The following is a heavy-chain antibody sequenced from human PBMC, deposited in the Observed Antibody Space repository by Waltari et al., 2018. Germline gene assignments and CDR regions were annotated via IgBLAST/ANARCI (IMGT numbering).Heavy chain of an antibody. CDR3: ARDHEGALDY. CDR1: GFTFSSDW. J-gene: IGHJ4*02. V-gene: IGHV3-7*01. CDR2: INQDGTTR. Sequence: EVQLVESGGGLVQPGGSLRLSCAASGFTFSSDWMAWVRQAPGKGLEWVANINQDGTTRQYADSVKGRFTISRDNPKNSLYLQMNSLRVEETAVYYCARDHEGALDYWGQGTLVTVSS.